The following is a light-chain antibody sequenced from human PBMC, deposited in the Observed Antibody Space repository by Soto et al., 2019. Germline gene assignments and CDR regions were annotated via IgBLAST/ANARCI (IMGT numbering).Light chain of an antibody. CDR2: EVG. J-gene: IGLJ2*01. CDR1: SSDIGHYNY. V-gene: IGLV2-14*01. Sequence: QSALIQPASVSGSPGQWLTISCTGTSSDIGHYNYVSWYQQHPGKAPKLMIYEVGNWPSGVSTRFSASKSGNTASLTISGLQAEDEADYYCSSYTLNSTLVFGGGTQLTVL. CDR3: SSYTLNSTLV.